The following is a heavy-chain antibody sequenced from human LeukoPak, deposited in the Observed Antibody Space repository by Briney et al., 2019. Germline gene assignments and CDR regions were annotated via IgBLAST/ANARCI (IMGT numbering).Heavy chain of an antibody. CDR1: GFTFDDYG. D-gene: IGHD6-19*01. V-gene: IGHV3-20*04. CDR2: INWNGGST. Sequence: GGSLRLSCAASGFTFDDYGMSWVRQAPGKGLEWVSGINWNGGSTGYADSVKGRFTISRDNSKNTLYLQMNSLRAEDTAVYYCARDGPDKVAVAGIGPGYWGQGTLVTVSS. J-gene: IGHJ4*02. CDR3: ARDGPDKVAVAGIGPGY.